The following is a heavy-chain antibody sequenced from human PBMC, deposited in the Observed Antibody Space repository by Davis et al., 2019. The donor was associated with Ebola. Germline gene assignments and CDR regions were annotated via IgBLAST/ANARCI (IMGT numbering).Heavy chain of an antibody. CDR2: IRSKANSYAT. J-gene: IGHJ4*02. D-gene: IGHD6-19*01. V-gene: IGHV3-73*01. Sequence: GESLKISCAASGFTFSRSAMHWVRQASGKGLEWVGRIRSKANSYATAYAASVKGRFTISRDDSKNTAYLQMNSLKTEDTAVYYCTSSLAVAGTLVGYWGQGTRVTVSA. CDR3: TSSLAVAGTLVGY. CDR1: GFTFSRSA.